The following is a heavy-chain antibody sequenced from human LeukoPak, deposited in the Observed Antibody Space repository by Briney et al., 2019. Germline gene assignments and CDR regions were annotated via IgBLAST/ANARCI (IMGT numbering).Heavy chain of an antibody. CDR2: INPSGGST. V-gene: IGHV1-46*01. Sequence: GASVKVSCKASGYTFTSYGISWVRQAPGQGLEWMGIINPSGGSTSYAQKFQGRVTMTRDTSTSTVYMELSSLRSEDTAVYYCARAEVSYYDFWSGYLKYYYGMDVWGQGTTVTVSS. CDR3: ARAEVSYYDFWSGYLKYYYGMDV. J-gene: IGHJ6*02. CDR1: GYTFTSYG. D-gene: IGHD3-3*01.